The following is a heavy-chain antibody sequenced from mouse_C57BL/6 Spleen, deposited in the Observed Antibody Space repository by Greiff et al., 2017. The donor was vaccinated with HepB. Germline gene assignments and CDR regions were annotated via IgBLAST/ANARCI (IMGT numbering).Heavy chain of an antibody. D-gene: IGHD1-1*01. CDR2: IDPENGDT. Sequence: EVKLMESGAELVRPGASVKLSCTASGFNIKDDYMHWVKQRPEQGLEWIGWIDPENGDTEYASKFQGKATITADTSSNTAYLQLSSLTSEDTAVYYCTPLYYGSSYGAYWGQGTLVTVSA. CDR3: TPLYYGSSYGAY. V-gene: IGHV14-4*01. J-gene: IGHJ3*01. CDR1: GFNIKDDY.